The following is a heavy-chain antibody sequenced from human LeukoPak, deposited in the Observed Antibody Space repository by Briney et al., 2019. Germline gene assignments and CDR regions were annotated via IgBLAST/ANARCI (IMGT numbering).Heavy chain of an antibody. Sequence: GGSLRLSCAASGFTFSSYGMHWVRQAPGKGLEWVTVISYEGRNIFYADSVTGRFIISRDNSKNTLYLQMNSLRDEDTAVYYCAKDRSMTGDNDAFDIWGQGTMVTVSS. J-gene: IGHJ3*02. CDR3: AKDRSMTGDNDAFDI. V-gene: IGHV3-30*18. CDR2: ISYEGRNI. D-gene: IGHD7-27*01. CDR1: GFTFSSYG.